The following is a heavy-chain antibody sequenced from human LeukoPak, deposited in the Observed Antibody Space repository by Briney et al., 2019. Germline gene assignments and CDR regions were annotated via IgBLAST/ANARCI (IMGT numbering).Heavy chain of an antibody. CDR3: VRGVTIYDSSGYFDY. Sequence: GRSLRLSCAASGFSFSVCAMHWVRQAPGKGLEWVATISYDGNNKHYTDSVEGRFTISRDNSKNTLYLQMNTLRVGDTAMYYCVRGVTIYDSSGYFDYWGQGTLVTVSS. V-gene: IGHV3-30-3*01. J-gene: IGHJ4*02. D-gene: IGHD3-22*01. CDR2: ISYDGNNK. CDR1: GFSFSVCA.